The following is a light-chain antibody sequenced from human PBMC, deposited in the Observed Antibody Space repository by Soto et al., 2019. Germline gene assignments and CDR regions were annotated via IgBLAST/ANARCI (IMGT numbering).Light chain of an antibody. V-gene: IGLV2-8*02. Sequence: SAVSQAATACRSRGQSDKITKNGNSSDVGGHNYVSWYQQHPGKAPKLMIYEVSKRPSGVPDRFSGSKSDNTASLTVSGLQAEDEADYHCSSYAGNNAYVFGTGTKVTVL. CDR1: SSDVGGHNY. CDR3: SSYAGNNAYV. CDR2: EVS. J-gene: IGLJ1*01.